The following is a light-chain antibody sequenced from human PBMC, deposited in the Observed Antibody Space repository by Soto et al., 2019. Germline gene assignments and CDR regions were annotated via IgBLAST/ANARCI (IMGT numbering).Light chain of an antibody. Sequence: EVVMTQSPGTLSVSPGERATLSCRASETVATNLAWYQQKPGQAPRLLISGASTRAAGISDRFRGSGSGTEFTLTISSLRSEDSAIYYCQQYFEWPPMTFGQGTKVDIK. CDR3: QQYFEWPPMT. CDR2: GAS. V-gene: IGKV3-15*01. CDR1: ETVATN. J-gene: IGKJ1*01.